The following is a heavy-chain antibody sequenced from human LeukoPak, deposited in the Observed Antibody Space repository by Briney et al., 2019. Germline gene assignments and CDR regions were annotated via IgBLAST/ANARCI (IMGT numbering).Heavy chain of an antibody. CDR2: IYYSGST. Sequence: SETLSLTCTVSGGSISSSSYYWGWIRQPPGKGLEWIGSIYYSGSTYYNPSLKSRVTISVDTSKNQFSLKLSSVTAADTAVYYCARELYYYDSSGYYYGYFQHWGQGTLVTVSS. CDR1: GGSISSSSYY. D-gene: IGHD3-22*01. J-gene: IGHJ1*01. V-gene: IGHV4-39*07. CDR3: ARELYYYDSSGYYYGYFQH.